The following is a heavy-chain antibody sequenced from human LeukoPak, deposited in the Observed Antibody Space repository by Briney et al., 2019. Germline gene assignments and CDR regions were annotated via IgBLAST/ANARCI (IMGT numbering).Heavy chain of an antibody. V-gene: IGHV3-30-3*01. CDR1: GFTFSSYA. CDR3: ARGLLAAAGTNWFDP. J-gene: IGHJ5*02. D-gene: IGHD6-13*01. CDR2: ISYDGSNK. Sequence: GGSLRLSCAASGFTFSSYAMHWVRQAPGKGLEWVALISYDGSNKYYADSVKGRFTISRDNSKNTLYLQMNSLRAEDTAVYYCARGLLAAAGTNWFDPWGQGTLVTVSS.